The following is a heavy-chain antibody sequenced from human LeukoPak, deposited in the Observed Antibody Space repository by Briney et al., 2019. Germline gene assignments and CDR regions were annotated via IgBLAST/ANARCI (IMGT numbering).Heavy chain of an antibody. J-gene: IGHJ5*02. CDR2: IYHSGST. Sequence: PSGTLSLTCAVSGGSISNENWWGWVRQPPGKGLEWIGEIYHSGSTNYIPSLKSRVTISVDKSKNQFSLKLNSVTAADRAVYYCARGSDGSENSYRNWFDPWGQGTRVTVSS. CDR3: ARGSDGSENSYRNWFDP. V-gene: IGHV4-4*02. CDR1: GGSISNENW. D-gene: IGHD3-10*01.